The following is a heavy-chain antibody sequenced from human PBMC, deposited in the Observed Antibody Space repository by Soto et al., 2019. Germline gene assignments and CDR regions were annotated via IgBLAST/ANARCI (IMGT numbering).Heavy chain of an antibody. Sequence: RASVKVSCKVSGYTLTELSMHWVRQAPGKGLEWMGGIDPEDGEAIYAQKFQGRVTMTADESTNTAYMELSSLRSEDTAVYYCAQNSIAARRGYYYYGMDVWGQGTTVTVSS. CDR2: IDPEDGEA. J-gene: IGHJ6*02. D-gene: IGHD6-6*01. CDR1: GYTLTELS. V-gene: IGHV1-24*01. CDR3: AQNSIAARRGYYYYGMDV.